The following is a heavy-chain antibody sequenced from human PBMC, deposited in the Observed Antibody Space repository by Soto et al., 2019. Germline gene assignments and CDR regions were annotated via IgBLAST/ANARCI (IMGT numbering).Heavy chain of an antibody. V-gene: IGHV3-30*18. J-gene: IGHJ4*02. D-gene: IGHD3-10*01. CDR2: ISYDGSNK. CDR1: GFTFSSYG. Sequence: QVQLVESGGGVVQPGRSLRLSCAASGFTFSSYGMHWVRQAPGKGLEWVAVISYDGSNKYYADSVKGRFTISRDNSKNTLYLQMNSLRAEDTAVYYCAKDRRITMVRGPIDYWGQGTLVTVSS. CDR3: AKDRRITMVRGPIDY.